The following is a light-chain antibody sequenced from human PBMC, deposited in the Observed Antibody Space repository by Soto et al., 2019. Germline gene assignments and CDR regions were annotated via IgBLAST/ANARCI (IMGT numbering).Light chain of an antibody. J-gene: IGKJ4*01. V-gene: IGKV1-39*01. CDR3: QQSFSPLLT. CDR2: AAS. Sequence: DIQITQSPSSVSASVGDRVTITCRSSQTLNNFLTWFQQKPGKAPKFLIYAASTLQSGVPSRFSGSGSGAEFTLTISSLHPEAFATYYCQQSFSPLLTFGGGTKVDIK. CDR1: QTLNNF.